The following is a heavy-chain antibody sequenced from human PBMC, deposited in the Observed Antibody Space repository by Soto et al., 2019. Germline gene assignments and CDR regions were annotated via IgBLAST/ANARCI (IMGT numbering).Heavy chain of an antibody. CDR3: ARHRITTNYYNWFDP. CDR1: GAALLCGNYY. J-gene: IGHJ5*02. D-gene: IGHD3-22*01. CDR2: IYVTGAV. V-gene: IGHV4-31*03. Sequence: TLPLTCCVSGAALLCGNYYWSWIRQVPGKGLEWIGHIYVTGAVDYNPSLRDRITITQDTSERQFSLNLRLVTAADRAVYYCARHRITTNYYNWFDPWGQGTLVTVSS.